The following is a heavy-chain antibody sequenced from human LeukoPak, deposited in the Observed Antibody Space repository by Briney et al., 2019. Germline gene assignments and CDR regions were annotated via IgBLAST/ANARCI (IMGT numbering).Heavy chain of an antibody. CDR3: ARDLSGGSSWPYYFDY. V-gene: IGHV1-69*06. Sequence: SVKVSCKASGGTFSSYAISWVRQAPGQGLEWVGGIIPIFGTANYAQKFQGRVTITADKSTSTAYMELSSLRSEDTAVYYCARDLSGGSSWPYYFDYWGQGTLVTVS. J-gene: IGHJ4*02. CDR1: GGTFSSYA. D-gene: IGHD6-13*01. CDR2: IIPIFGTA.